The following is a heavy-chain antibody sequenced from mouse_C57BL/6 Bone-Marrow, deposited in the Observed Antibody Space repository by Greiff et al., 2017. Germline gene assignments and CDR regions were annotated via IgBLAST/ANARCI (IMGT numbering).Heavy chain of an antibody. V-gene: IGHV1-64*01. CDR1: GYTFTSYW. Sequence: VQLQQPGAELVKPGASVKLSCKASGYTFTSYWMHWVKQRPGQGLEWIGMIHPNSGSTNYNEKFKSKATLTVDKSSSTAYMQLSSLTSEDSAVYFCARRGVVGYFDYWGQGTTLTVSS. CDR2: IHPNSGST. D-gene: IGHD1-1*01. CDR3: ARRGVVGYFDY. J-gene: IGHJ2*01.